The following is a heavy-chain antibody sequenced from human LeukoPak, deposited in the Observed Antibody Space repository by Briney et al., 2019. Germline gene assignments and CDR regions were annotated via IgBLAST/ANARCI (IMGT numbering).Heavy chain of an antibody. CDR1: GFTFNNYG. Sequence: PGGSLRLSCAASGFTFNNYGIHWVRQAPGKGLEWMTFILFDASNKYYADSVKGRFTISRDDSKNTVYLQMNSLRPEDTALYYCAKGGSRGTYYFDYWGQGTLVTVSS. CDR3: AKGGSRGTYYFDY. CDR2: ILFDASNK. V-gene: IGHV3-30*02. D-gene: IGHD6-19*01. J-gene: IGHJ4*02.